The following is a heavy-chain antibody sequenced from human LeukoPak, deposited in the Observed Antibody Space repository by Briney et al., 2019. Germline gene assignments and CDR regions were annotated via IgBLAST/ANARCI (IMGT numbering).Heavy chain of an antibody. Sequence: GGSLRLSCAASGFTFSNAWMGWVRQAPGKGLEWVGRIKSKTDGGTTDYAAPVKGRFTISRDDSKNTLYLQMNSLKTEDTAVYYCTQYYYDSSGYFDYWGQGTLVTVSS. CDR2: IKSKTDGGTT. CDR3: TQYYYDSSGYFDY. D-gene: IGHD3-22*01. CDR1: GFTFSNAW. J-gene: IGHJ4*02. V-gene: IGHV3-15*01.